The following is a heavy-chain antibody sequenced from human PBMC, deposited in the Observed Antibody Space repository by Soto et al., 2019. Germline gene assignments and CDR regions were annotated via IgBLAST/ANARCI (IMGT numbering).Heavy chain of an antibody. J-gene: IGHJ6*02. D-gene: IGHD1-26*01. CDR2: INPNSGGT. CDR3: ARDGAGAKTGAGLYYGMDV. CDR1: GYTFTGYY. V-gene: IGHV1-2*04. Sequence: QVQLVQSGAEVKKPGASVKVSCKASGYTFTGYYMHWVRQAPGQGLEWMGWINPNSGGTNYAQKFQGWGTMARDTSISTAYMELSRLRSDDTAVYYCARDGAGAKTGAGLYYGMDVGGQGTTVTVSS.